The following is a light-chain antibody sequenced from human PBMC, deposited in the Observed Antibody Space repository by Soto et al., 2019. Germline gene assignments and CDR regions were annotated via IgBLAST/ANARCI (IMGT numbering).Light chain of an antibody. CDR1: QSISSY. Sequence: TQSPSSLSASVGDRVTITCRASQSISSYLNWYQQKPGQAPRLLIYDASNRATGIPARFSGSGSGTDFTLTISSLEPEDFAIYYCQQRSNWPPVTFGGGTKVEIK. V-gene: IGKV3-11*01. CDR3: QQRSNWPPVT. J-gene: IGKJ4*01. CDR2: DAS.